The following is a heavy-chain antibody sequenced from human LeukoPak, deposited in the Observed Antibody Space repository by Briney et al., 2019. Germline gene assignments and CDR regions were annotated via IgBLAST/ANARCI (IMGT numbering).Heavy chain of an antibody. CDR2: IYTSGST. D-gene: IGHD3-22*01. CDR3: ARGSFYFDSSGYQYYFDY. CDR1: GDSISSGDYY. V-gene: IGHV4-61*02. J-gene: IGHJ4*02. Sequence: SETLSLTCTVSGDSISSGDYYWSWIRQPAGKGLEWIGRIYTSGSTNYNPSLKGRVTISVDTSKNQFSLKLSSVTAADTAVYYCARGSFYFDSSGYQYYFDYWGQGTLVTVSS.